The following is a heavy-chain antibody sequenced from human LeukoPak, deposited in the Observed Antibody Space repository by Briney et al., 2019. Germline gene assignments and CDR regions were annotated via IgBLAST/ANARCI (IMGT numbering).Heavy chain of an antibody. D-gene: IGHD4-17*01. CDR1: GGTFSSYA. CDR3: ARGPIDYGDFGSYFDY. J-gene: IGHJ4*02. CDR2: IIPILGIA. V-gene: IGHV1-69*04. Sequence: ASVKVSCKASGGTFSSYAISWVRQAPGQGLEWMGRIIPILGIANYAQKFQGRVTITADKSTSTAYMELSSLRSEDTAVYYCARGPIDYGDFGSYFDYWGQGTPVTVSS.